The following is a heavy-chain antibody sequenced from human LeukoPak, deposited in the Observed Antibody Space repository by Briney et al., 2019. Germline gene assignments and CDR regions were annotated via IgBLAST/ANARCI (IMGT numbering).Heavy chain of an antibody. J-gene: IGHJ4*02. D-gene: IGHD5/OR15-5a*01. CDR1: GYTFTTYW. CDR3: ARRGENFYAFDY. V-gene: IGHV5-51*01. CDR2: IYPYDSDT. Sequence: PGESLKISCKGSGYTFTTYWIAWVRQMPGKGLEWMGIIYPYDSDTRYSPSFQGQVTISADKSISTAYLQWSSLKASDTAMYYCARRGENFYAFDYWGQGTLVTVSS.